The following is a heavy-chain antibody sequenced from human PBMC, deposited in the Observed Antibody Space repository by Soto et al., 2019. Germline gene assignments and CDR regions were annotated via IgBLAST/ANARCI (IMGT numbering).Heavy chain of an antibody. Sequence: GGSLRLSCAASGFTFSSHGMHWVRQAPGKGLEWVAVIWYDGSNKYYADSVKGRFTISRDNSKNTLYLQMNSLRAEDTAVYYCASGGNPGFYYYYGMDVWGQGTTVTVSS. V-gene: IGHV3-33*01. CDR3: ASGGNPGFYYYYGMDV. CDR2: IWYDGSNK. J-gene: IGHJ6*02. D-gene: IGHD2-15*01. CDR1: GFTFSSHG.